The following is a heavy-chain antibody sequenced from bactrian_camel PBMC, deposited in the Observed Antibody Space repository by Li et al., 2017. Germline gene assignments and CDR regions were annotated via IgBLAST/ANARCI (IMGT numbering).Heavy chain of an antibody. CDR3: VRDYGNYDWTLGS. D-gene: IGHD4*01. Sequence: VQLVESGGGLVQPGGSLRLSCVASGFTFSSLFMNWVRQAPGKGLEWVSYIQIDGSSTSYADSVKGRFTISRDNAKTTVYLQMNSLKPEDTALYYCVRDYGNYDWTLGSWGQGTQVTVSS. V-gene: IGHV3S35*01. J-gene: IGHJ4*01. CDR1: GFTFSSLF. CDR2: IQIDGSST.